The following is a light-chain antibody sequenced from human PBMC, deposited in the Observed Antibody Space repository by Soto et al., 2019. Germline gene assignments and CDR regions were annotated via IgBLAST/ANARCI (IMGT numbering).Light chain of an antibody. CDR3: QQHADWPLT. CDR2: AAS. J-gene: IGKJ4*01. V-gene: IGKV3-11*01. CDR1: RSVGNT. Sequence: EIVLTQSPATLSLSPGERATLSCRARRSVGNTLAWYQKKPGQAPGLLIYAASTRATGIPARFSGSGSGTDFTLTISRLEPEDFAVYYCQQHADWPLTFGGGTKVEIK.